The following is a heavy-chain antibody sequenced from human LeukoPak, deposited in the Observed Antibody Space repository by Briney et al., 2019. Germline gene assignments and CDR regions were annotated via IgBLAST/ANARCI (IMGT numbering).Heavy chain of an antibody. Sequence: VASVKVSCKASGGTFSSYAISWVRQAPGQGLEWMGGIIPIFGTANYAQKFQGRVTITADESTSTAYMELSSLRSEDTAVYYCARVRLNSNYPIDYWGQGTLVTVSS. CDR3: ARVRLNSNYPIDY. J-gene: IGHJ4*02. V-gene: IGHV1-69*01. CDR2: IIPIFGTA. D-gene: IGHD4-11*01. CDR1: GGTFSSYA.